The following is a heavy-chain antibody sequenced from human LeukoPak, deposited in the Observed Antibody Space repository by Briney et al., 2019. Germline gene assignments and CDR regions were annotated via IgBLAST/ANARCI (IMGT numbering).Heavy chain of an antibody. CDR2: IIPIFVTA. D-gene: IGHD3-9*01. J-gene: IGHJ6*04. CDR3: ARGHYDILTGYYKDYYYYYGMDV. CDR1: GGTLISYA. Sequence: SVKVSCEASGGTLISYAISWVRQAPGHGLEWMGGIIPIFVTANYAQKFQGRVTITADESTSTAYMELSSLRSEDTAVYYCARGHYDILTGYYKDYYYYYGMDVWGKGTTVTVSS. V-gene: IGHV1-69*01.